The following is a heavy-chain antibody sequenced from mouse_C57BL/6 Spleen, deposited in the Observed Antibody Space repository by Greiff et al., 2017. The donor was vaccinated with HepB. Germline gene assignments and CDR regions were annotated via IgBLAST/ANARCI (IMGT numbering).Heavy chain of an antibody. CDR1: GYSITSGYY. D-gene: IGHD3-2*02. Sequence: EVKLQESGPGLVKPSQSLSLTCSVTGYSITSGYYWNWIRQFPGNKLEWMGYISYDGSNNYNPSLKNRISITRDTSKNQFFLKLNSVTTEDTATYYCARGGTAQVFDYWGQGTTLTVSS. CDR2: ISYDGSN. J-gene: IGHJ2*01. CDR3: ARGGTAQVFDY. V-gene: IGHV3-6*01.